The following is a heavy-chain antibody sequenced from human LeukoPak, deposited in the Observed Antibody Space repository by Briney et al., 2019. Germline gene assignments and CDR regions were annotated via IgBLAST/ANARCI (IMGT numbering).Heavy chain of an antibody. Sequence: ASVKVSCKASGYTFANYGINWVRQAPGPGLEWMGWISLDSGNTGYAQRVQGRVTLTTDTSTSTAYMELRSLRSDDTAVYFCARVTYLRPYQLDYWGQGTLVSISS. D-gene: IGHD2-2*01. V-gene: IGHV1-18*01. J-gene: IGHJ4*02. CDR1: GYTFANYG. CDR3: ARVTYLRPYQLDY. CDR2: ISLDSGNT.